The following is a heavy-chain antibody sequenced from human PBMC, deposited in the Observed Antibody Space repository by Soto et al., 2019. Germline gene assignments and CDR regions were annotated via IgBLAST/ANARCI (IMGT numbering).Heavy chain of an antibody. CDR3: GRENWCSVDV. CDR2: VPGDGSRA. J-gene: IGHJ6*02. D-gene: IGHD2-15*01. V-gene: IGHV3-74*01. Sequence: EVQLVESGGGSVQPGGSLRLSCAASGFSFSSYFMAWVRQAPGEGLVSVSHVPGDGSRASYADSVRGRFTISRDNAKNALYLQLYCLRDEDTDIYYCGRENWCSVDVGGQGTTVTVSS. CDR1: GFSFSSYF.